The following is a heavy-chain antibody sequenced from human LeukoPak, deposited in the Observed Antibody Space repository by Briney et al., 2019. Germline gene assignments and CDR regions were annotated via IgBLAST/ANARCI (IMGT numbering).Heavy chain of an antibody. CDR2: ISSSSSYI. CDR3: ATLEDGYNNY. Sequence: GGSLRVSCAASGFTFSSYSMNWVRQAQGKGLEWVSSISSSSSYIYYADSVKGRFTISRDNAKNSLYLQMNSLRAEDTAVYYCATLEDGYNNYWGQGTLVTVSS. CDR1: GFTFSSYS. J-gene: IGHJ4*02. V-gene: IGHV3-21*01. D-gene: IGHD5-24*01.